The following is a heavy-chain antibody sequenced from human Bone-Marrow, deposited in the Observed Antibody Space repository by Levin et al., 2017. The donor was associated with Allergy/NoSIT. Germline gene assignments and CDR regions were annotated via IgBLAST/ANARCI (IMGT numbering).Heavy chain of an antibody. CDR3: TTEGYDYVWGSPDDY. Sequence: GGSLRLSCAASGFTFSNAWMNWVRQAPGKGLEWVGRIKSKTDGGTTDYAAPVKGRFTISRDDSKNTLYLQMNSLKTEDTAVYYCTTEGYDYVWGSPDDYWGQGTLVTVSS. D-gene: IGHD3-16*01. V-gene: IGHV3-15*07. J-gene: IGHJ4*02. CDR1: GFTFSNAW. CDR2: IKSKTDGGTT.